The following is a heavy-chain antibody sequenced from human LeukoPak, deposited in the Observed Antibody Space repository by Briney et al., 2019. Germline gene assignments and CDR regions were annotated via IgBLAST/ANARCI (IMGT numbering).Heavy chain of an antibody. D-gene: IGHD3-3*01. CDR2: INTDGSST. V-gene: IGHV3-74*01. Sequence: GGSLRLSCAASGFTFSSYWMHWVRQAPGKGLVWVSRINTDGSSTSYADSVKGRFTISRDNAKNSLYLQMNSLRAEDTAVYYCARLRFLEWLYYYMDVWGKGTTVTVSS. CDR3: ARLRFLEWLYYYMDV. J-gene: IGHJ6*03. CDR1: GFTFSSYW.